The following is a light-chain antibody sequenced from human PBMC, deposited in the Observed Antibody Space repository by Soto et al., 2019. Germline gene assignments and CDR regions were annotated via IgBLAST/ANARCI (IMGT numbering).Light chain of an antibody. CDR3: QQYNTYSGT. V-gene: IGKV1-5*03. Sequence: DIQMTQSPSSLSASVGDRVTITCRASQSISSYLNWYQQKPGKAPKLLIYKASGLENGVPSRFSGSGYGTEFTLTISSLQSDDFATYYCQQYNTYSGTFGQGTKVDIK. CDR1: QSISSY. J-gene: IGKJ1*01. CDR2: KAS.